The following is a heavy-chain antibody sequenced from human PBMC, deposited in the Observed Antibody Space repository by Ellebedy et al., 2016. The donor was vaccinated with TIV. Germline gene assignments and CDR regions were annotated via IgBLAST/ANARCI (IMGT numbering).Heavy chain of an antibody. Sequence: AASVKVSCKASGYTVTSYGLRWVRQAPGQGLEWMGWISAYNGNTHYAQKFLGRVTMTTDTATSTAYMELRSLRSDDTAVYYCARGERQWLGLDDWGQGTLVPVSS. J-gene: IGHJ4*02. V-gene: IGHV1-18*01. CDR2: ISAYNGNT. CDR3: ARGERQWLGLDD. D-gene: IGHD6-19*01. CDR1: GYTVTSYG.